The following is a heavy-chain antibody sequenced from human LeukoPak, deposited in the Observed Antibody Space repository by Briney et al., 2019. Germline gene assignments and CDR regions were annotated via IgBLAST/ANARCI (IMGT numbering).Heavy chain of an antibody. CDR3: ARAWDRRAGLAQ. CDR1: GGTFSTYA. Sequence: GASVKVSCKASGGTFSTYAISWVRQAPGQGLEWMGWIIPIFGTPNYAQKFQGRVTITADKSTSTAYMELRSLRSDDTAVYYCARAWDRRAGLAQWGQGTLVTVSS. V-gene: IGHV1-69*06. J-gene: IGHJ4*02. CDR2: IIPIFGTP. D-gene: IGHD1-26*01.